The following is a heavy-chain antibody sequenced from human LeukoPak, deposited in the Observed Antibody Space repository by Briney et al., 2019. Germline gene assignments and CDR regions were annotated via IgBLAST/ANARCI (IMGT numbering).Heavy chain of an antibody. V-gene: IGHV3-48*04. CDR1: GFTFSSYS. Sequence: GGSLRLSCAASGFTFSSYSVNWVRQAPGKGLEWVSYISSSSSTIYYADSVKGRFTISRDNAKNSLYLQMNSLRAEDTAVYYCARVERYSSGWFDYWGQGTLVTVSS. CDR2: ISSSSSTI. J-gene: IGHJ4*02. D-gene: IGHD6-19*01. CDR3: ARVERYSSGWFDY.